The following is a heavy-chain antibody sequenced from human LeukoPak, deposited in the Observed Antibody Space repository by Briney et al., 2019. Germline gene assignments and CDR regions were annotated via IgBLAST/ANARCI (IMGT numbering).Heavy chain of an antibody. J-gene: IGHJ6*04. V-gene: IGHV3-30*18. CDR3: AKDHGSGSYTLGLGMDV. CDR2: ISYDGSNK. CDR1: GFTFSSYG. D-gene: IGHD3-10*01. Sequence: PGGSLRLSCAASGFTFSSYGMHWVRQAPGKGLEWVAVISYDGSNKYYADSVKGRFTISRDNSKNTLYLQMNSLRAEDTAVYYCAKDHGSGSYTLGLGMDVWGKGTTVTVSS.